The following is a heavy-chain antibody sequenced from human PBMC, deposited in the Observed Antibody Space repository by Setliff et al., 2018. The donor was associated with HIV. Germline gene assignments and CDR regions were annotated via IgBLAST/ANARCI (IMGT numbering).Heavy chain of an antibody. V-gene: IGHV4-38-2*02. CDR3: ARDQSNYDFLTGTTHLDY. D-gene: IGHD3-9*01. CDR2: ISRTGRA. Sequence: KPSETLSLTCTVSGSSIMSGFYWAWIRQSPGKGLEWIGSISRTGRAYYKPSLTGRVTLSADTSKDQFSLRLTSVTAADTAIYYCARDQSNYDFLTGTTHLDYWGHGMQVTVSS. J-gene: IGHJ4*01. CDR1: GSSIMSGFY.